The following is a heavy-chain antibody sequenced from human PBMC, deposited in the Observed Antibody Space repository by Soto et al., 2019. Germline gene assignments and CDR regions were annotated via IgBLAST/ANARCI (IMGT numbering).Heavy chain of an antibody. D-gene: IGHD6-13*01. Sequence: QVQLVQSGAEVKKPGSSVKVSCKASGGTFNSHAISWVRHAPGQGLEWMGGIIPIFRTTNYAQKFQGRITITADESTSTAYMELSSLRSEDTAVYYCARPYSSSLENSYYYAMDVWGQGTTVTVSS. CDR3: ARPYSSSLENSYYYAMDV. J-gene: IGHJ6*02. V-gene: IGHV1-69*12. CDR2: IIPIFRTT. CDR1: GGTFNSHA.